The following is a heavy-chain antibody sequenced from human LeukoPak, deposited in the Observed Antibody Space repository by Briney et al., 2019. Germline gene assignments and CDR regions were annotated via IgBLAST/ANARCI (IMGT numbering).Heavy chain of an antibody. D-gene: IGHD5-12*01. CDR2: ISYDGSNK. Sequence: GGSLRLSCAASGFTFSSYAMSWVRQAPGKGLEWVAVISYDGSNKYYADSVKGRLTISRDNAKNTLYLQMNSLRAEDTAVYYCARAVAYSGYDLYYWGQGTLVTVSS. J-gene: IGHJ4*02. CDR1: GFTFSSYA. V-gene: IGHV3-30-3*01. CDR3: ARAVAYSGYDLYY.